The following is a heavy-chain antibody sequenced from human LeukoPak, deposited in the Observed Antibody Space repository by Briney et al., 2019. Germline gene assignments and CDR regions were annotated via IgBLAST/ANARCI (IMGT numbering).Heavy chain of an antibody. D-gene: IGHD1-26*01. Sequence: GGSLRLSCAASEFTFSSYWMSWVRQAPGKGLEWVANIKQDGSEKYYVDSVKGRFTISRDSGKNSLYLQVNSLRAEDTAVYYCARRLRTYSGSYFFDYWGQGTLVTVSS. CDR3: ARRLRTYSGSYFFDY. J-gene: IGHJ4*02. CDR1: EFTFSSYW. CDR2: IKQDGSEK. V-gene: IGHV3-7*01.